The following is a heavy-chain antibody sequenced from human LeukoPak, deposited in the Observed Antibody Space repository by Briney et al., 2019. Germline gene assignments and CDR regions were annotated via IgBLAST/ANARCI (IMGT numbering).Heavy chain of an antibody. CDR3: ARDKRLVTMVRGVMDYYYYGMDV. J-gene: IGHJ6*02. V-gene: IGHV4-59*01. CDR2: IYYSGST. D-gene: IGHD3-10*01. Sequence: SETLSLTCTVSGGSISSYYWSWIRQPPGKGLEWIGYIYYSGSTNYNPSLKSRVTISVDTSKNQFSLKLSSVTAADTAMYYCARDKRLVTMVRGVMDYYYYGMDVWGQGTTVTVSS. CDR1: GGSISSYY.